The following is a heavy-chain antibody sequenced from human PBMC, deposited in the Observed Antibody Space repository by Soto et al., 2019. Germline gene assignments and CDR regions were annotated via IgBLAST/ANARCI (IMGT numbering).Heavy chain of an antibody. CDR2: IYRDGAT. D-gene: IGHD2-21*02. Sequence: LSLTCSVSGASIKSGDNFWTWIRQRPGKGLEWIGYIYRDGATYYNPSLKSRVSLSVDTSKNEFSLRVTSVTAADTAIYYCARHEYRDFVDRFDSWGRGTLVTVSS. J-gene: IGHJ4*02. CDR1: GASIKSGDNF. V-gene: IGHV4-31*02. CDR3: ARHEYRDFVDRFDS.